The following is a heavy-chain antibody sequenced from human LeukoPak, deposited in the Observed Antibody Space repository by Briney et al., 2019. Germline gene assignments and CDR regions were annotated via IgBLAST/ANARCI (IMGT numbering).Heavy chain of an antibody. D-gene: IGHD3-22*01. Sequence: GGSLRLSCAASGFTVSGNYMNWVRQAPGKGLEWVSITYSGGSTYYVDSVKGRFSISRDNSKITLFLQMNSLRAEDTAVYYCAGKALYDSSISAFDIWGQGTMVTVSS. V-gene: IGHV3-66*01. J-gene: IGHJ3*02. CDR2: TYSGGST. CDR1: GFTVSGNY. CDR3: AGKALYDSSISAFDI.